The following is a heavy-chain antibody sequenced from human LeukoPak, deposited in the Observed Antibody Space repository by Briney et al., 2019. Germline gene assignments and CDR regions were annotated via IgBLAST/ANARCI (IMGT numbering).Heavy chain of an antibody. D-gene: IGHD6-19*01. CDR3: ATGNWEIAVAGYFDY. CDR2: INAGNGNT. Sequence: ASVKVSCKASGYTFTSYAMHWVRQAPGQRLEWMGWINAGNGNTKYSQKFQGRVTITRDTSASTAYMELSSLRSEDTAVYYCATGNWEIAVAGYFDYWGQGTLVTVSS. CDR1: GYTFTSYA. V-gene: IGHV1-3*01. J-gene: IGHJ4*02.